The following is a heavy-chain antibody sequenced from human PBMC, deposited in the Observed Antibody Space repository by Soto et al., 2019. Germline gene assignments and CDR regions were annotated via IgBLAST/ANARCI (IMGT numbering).Heavy chain of an antibody. CDR2: IYYSGDT. CDR1: GGSISSDSFY. D-gene: IGHD2-15*01. J-gene: IGHJ6*02. CDR3: ARNQPQRYCSGGTCRPAYGMDV. V-gene: IGHV4-39*01. Sequence: SETLSLTCTVSGGSISSDSFYWAWIRQPPGKGLEWIGIIYYSGDTYYNPSLAGRLTMSVDTSNQFSLTLRSVTAADTALYYCARNQPQRYCSGGTCRPAYGMDVWGQGTTVTV.